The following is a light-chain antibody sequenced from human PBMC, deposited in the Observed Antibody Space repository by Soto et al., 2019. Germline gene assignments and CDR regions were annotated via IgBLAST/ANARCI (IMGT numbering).Light chain of an antibody. J-gene: IGLJ1*01. Sequence: SVLAQPASVSGSPGQSITISCTGTSSDIGGYNMVSWYQQHPPKAPKLMIYEVTHRPSGISDRFSASKSGNTASLTISGLQAEDEGDYYCSSYTRAKTYVFGTGTKVTVL. CDR2: EVT. V-gene: IGLV2-14*01. CDR3: SSYTRAKTYV. CDR1: SSDIGGYNM.